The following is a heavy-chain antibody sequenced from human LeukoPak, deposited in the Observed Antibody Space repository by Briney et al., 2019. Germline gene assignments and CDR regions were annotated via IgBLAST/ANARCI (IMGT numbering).Heavy chain of an antibody. CDR2: INAGNGNT. CDR3: ARGPRAAADDY. D-gene: IGHD6-13*01. CDR1: GYTFISYA. Sequence: ASVKVSCKASGYTFISYAINWGRQAPGQRPEWIGWINAGNGNTKYSQKFQGRVTITRDTSASTAYMELSSLTSEDTAVYYCARGPRAAADDYWGQGTLVTVSS. J-gene: IGHJ4*02. V-gene: IGHV1-3*01.